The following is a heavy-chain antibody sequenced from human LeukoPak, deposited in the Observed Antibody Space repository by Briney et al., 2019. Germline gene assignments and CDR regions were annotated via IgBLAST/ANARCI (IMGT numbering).Heavy chain of an antibody. CDR1: GFTFSSYG. D-gene: IGHD3-22*01. V-gene: IGHV3-30*18. Sequence: GRSLRLSCAASGFTFSSYGMHWVRQAPGKGLEWVAVISYDGSNKYYAGSVKGRFTVSRDNSKNTLYLQMNSLRAEDTAVYYCAKERHYYDEYWYYYYGMDVWGQGTTVTVSS. CDR3: AKERHYYDEYWYYYYGMDV. J-gene: IGHJ6*02. CDR2: ISYDGSNK.